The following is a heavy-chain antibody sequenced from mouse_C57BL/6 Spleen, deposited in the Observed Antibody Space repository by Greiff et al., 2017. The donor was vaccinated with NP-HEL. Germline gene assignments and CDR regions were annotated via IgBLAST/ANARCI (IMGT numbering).Heavy chain of an antibody. Sequence: VKLQESGPELVKPGASVKISCKASGYAFSSSWMNWVKQRPGKGLEWIGRIYPGDGDTNYNGKFKGKATLTADKSSSTAYMQLSSLTSEDSAVYFCARSRQLRLLFDYWGQGTTLTVSS. V-gene: IGHV1-82*01. CDR1: GYAFSSSW. CDR2: IYPGDGDT. D-gene: IGHD3-2*02. J-gene: IGHJ2*01. CDR3: ARSRQLRLLFDY.